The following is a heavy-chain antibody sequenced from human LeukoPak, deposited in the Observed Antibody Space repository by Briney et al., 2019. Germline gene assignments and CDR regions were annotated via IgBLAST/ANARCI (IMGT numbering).Heavy chain of an antibody. Sequence: GGSLRLSCAASGFTFSSYSMNWVRQAPGKGLEWVSSISSSSSYIYYADSVKGRFTISRDNSKNTLYLQMNSLRAEDTAVYYCARGGPTPYYFDYWGQGTLVTVSS. V-gene: IGHV3-21*01. CDR2: ISSSSSYI. CDR1: GFTFSSYS. CDR3: ARGGPTPYYFDY. J-gene: IGHJ4*02. D-gene: IGHD5-12*01.